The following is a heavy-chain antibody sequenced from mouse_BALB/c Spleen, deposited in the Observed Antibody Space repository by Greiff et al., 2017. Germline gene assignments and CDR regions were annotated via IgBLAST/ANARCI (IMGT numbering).Heavy chain of an antibody. Sequence: EVQLQQSGAELVKPGASVKLSCTASGFNIKDTYIYWVKQRPEQGLEWIGRIDPANDNTKYVPKFQGKATITADTSSNTAYLQFSSLTSEDTAVYYCASGNWYYFDYWGQGTTLTVSS. J-gene: IGHJ2*01. V-gene: IGHV14-3*02. D-gene: IGHD4-1*01. CDR1: GFNIKDTY. CDR3: ASGNWYYFDY. CDR2: IDPANDNT.